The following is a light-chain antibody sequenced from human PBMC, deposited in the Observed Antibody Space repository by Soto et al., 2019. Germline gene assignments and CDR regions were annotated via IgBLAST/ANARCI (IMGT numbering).Light chain of an antibody. V-gene: IGKV3-20*01. Sequence: EIVLTQSPGTLSLSPGERATLSCRASQSVSSNYLAWYQQKPGQAPRLPISGASSRAPGIPDRFSGSGSGTDFILTISGLEPEDFAVYYCQQYGSSPPRLTFGGGTKVDIK. CDR2: GAS. J-gene: IGKJ4*01. CDR3: QQYGSSPPRLT. CDR1: QSVSSNY.